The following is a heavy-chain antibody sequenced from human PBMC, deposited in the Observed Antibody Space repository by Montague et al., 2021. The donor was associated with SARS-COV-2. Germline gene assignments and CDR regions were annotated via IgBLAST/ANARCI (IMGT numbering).Heavy chain of an antibody. D-gene: IGHD6-13*01. CDR2: ISTSGEIK. V-gene: IGHV3-48*02. J-gene: IGHJ4*02. CDR3: ARDALAASGSFDY. Sequence: SLRLSCAASGFTFSDHSMNWVRQAPGKGLQWVSHISTSGEIKYYADSVKGRFSISRDNAEKAVSLQMNSLRDDDTAIYYCARDALAASGSFDYWGPGILVCVSS. CDR1: GFTFSDHS.